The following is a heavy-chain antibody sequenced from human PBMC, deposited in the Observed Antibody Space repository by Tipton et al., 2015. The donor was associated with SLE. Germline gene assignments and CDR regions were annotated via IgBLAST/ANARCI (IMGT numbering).Heavy chain of an antibody. D-gene: IGHD6-6*01. Sequence: GSLRLSCAASGFTFRSSWMHWVRQAPGKGLVWVSRINPDGTTINYADSVRGRFTISRDDAEDTLYLQMNSLRAEDTAVYYCVREFVGARDYCGQGTLVTVSS. CDR1: GFTFRSSW. J-gene: IGHJ4*02. CDR3: VREFVGARDY. CDR2: INPDGTTI. V-gene: IGHV3-74*01.